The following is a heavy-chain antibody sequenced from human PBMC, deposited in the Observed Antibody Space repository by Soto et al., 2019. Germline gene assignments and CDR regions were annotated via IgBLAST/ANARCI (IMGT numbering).Heavy chain of an antibody. CDR1: GFIFSDYY. V-gene: IGHV3-11*06. J-gene: IGHJ6*02. D-gene: IGHD1-1*01. CDR3: ARDLAWKRGKVGRYYYGMDV. CDR2: ISTRSTYT. Sequence: PGGSLRLSCAASGFIFSDYYMSWVRQTPGKGLECVSYISTRSTYTNYADSVKGRFTISRDNTKNSLYLQMDSLRVEDTAVYYCARDLAWKRGKVGRYYYGMDVWGQGTTVTVS.